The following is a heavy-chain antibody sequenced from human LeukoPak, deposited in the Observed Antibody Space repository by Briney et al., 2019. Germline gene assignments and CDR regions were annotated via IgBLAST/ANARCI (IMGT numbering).Heavy chain of an antibody. J-gene: IGHJ4*02. V-gene: IGHV1-2*02. Sequence: ASVKVSCKASGYTFTGYYMHWVRQAPGQGLEWMGWINPNSDGTNYAQKFQGRVTMTRDTSISTAYMELSRLRSDDTAVYYCARYYYDSSGYCDYWGQGTLVTVSS. CDR3: ARYYYDSSGYCDY. CDR1: GYTFTGYY. D-gene: IGHD3-22*01. CDR2: INPNSDGT.